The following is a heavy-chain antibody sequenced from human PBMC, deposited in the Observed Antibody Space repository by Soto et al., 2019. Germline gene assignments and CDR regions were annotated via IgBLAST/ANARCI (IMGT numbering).Heavy chain of an antibody. J-gene: IGHJ4*02. V-gene: IGHV1-69*06. D-gene: IGHD3-22*01. Sequence: SVKVSCKASGGTFSSYAISWVRQAPGQGLEWMGGIIPIFGTANYAQKFQGRVTITADKSTSTAYMELSSLRSEDTAVYYCARGYDSSGYYYSYYFDYWGQGTQATVSS. CDR1: GGTFSSYA. CDR3: ARGYDSSGYYYSYYFDY. CDR2: IIPIFGTA.